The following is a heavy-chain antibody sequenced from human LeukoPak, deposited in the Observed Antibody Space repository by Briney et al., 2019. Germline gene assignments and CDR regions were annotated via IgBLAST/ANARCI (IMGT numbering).Heavy chain of an antibody. V-gene: IGHV1-2*02. D-gene: IGHD6-13*01. Sequence: ASVKVSCKASGYAFTGYYMHWVRQAPGQGLERMGWINPNSGGTNYAQKFQGRVTMTRDTSISTAYMELSRLRSDDTAVYYCARTTGYSSIYDAFDIWGQGTMVTVSS. J-gene: IGHJ3*02. CDR3: ARTTGYSSIYDAFDI. CDR2: INPNSGGT. CDR1: GYAFTGYY.